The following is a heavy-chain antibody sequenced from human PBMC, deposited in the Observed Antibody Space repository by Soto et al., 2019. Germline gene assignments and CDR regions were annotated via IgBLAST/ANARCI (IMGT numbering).Heavy chain of an antibody. J-gene: IGHJ6*02. CDR2: IYPGDSDT. CDR3: ARSSTLCGGDCYPYYYGMDV. D-gene: IGHD2-21*02. CDR1: GYSFTSYW. V-gene: IGHV5-51*01. Sequence: GESLKISCKGSGYSFTSYWIGWVRQMPGKGLEWMGIIYPGDSDTGYSPSFQGQVTISADKSISTAYLQWSSLKASDTAMYYCARSSTLCGGDCYPYYYGMDVWGQGTTVTVSS.